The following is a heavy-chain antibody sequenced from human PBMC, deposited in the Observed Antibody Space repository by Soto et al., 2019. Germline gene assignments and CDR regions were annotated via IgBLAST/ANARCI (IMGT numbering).Heavy chain of an antibody. V-gene: IGHV3-21*01. J-gene: IGHJ4*02. CDR1: GFTFTRYS. CDR3: ARESEDLTSNFDY. CDR2: ISSTTNYI. Sequence: GWSLRLSCAASGFTFTRYSMNWVLQAPGKGLEWVSSISSTTNYIYYADSMKGRFTVSRANAKNSVYLEMNSLRAEDTAVYYCARESEDLTSNFDYWGQGTLVTVSS.